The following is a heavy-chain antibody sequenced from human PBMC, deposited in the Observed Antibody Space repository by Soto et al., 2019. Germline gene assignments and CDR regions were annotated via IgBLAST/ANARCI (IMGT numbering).Heavy chain of an antibody. V-gene: IGHV3-23*01. J-gene: IGHJ5*02. Sequence: LRLSCAASGFTFSSYAMSWVRQAPGKGLEWVSAISGSGGSTYYADSVKGRFTISRDNSKNTLYLQMNSLRAEDTAVYYCAKDLVYYDSSGPGPGWFDPWGQGTLVTVSS. D-gene: IGHD3-22*01. CDR2: ISGSGGST. CDR3: AKDLVYYDSSGPGPGWFDP. CDR1: GFTFSSYA.